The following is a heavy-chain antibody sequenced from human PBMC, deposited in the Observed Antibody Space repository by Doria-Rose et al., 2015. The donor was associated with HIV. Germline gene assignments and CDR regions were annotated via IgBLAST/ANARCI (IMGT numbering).Heavy chain of an antibody. V-gene: IGHV4-59*01. CDR3: ARVLSGTYDY. CDR2: IFYTGST. J-gene: IGHJ4*02. D-gene: IGHD1-26*01. Sequence: QVQLQESGPGLVKPSETLSLTCSVSGGSISHYYWSWIRQPPGKVLKYIGDIFYTGSTNYSPSLKSRVSISIDTSKNEFSLRLSSVTAADTAVYYCARVLSGTYDYWGQGTLVTVSS. CDR1: GGSISHYY.